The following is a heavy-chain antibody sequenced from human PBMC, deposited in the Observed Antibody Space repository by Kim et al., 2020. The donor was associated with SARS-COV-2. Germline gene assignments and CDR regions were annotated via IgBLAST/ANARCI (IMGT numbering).Heavy chain of an antibody. D-gene: IGHD3-10*01. J-gene: IGHJ4*02. V-gene: IGHV3-30*04. CDR1: GFTFSSYA. Sequence: GGSLRLSCAASGFTFSSYAMHWVRQAPGKGLEWVAVISYDGSNKYYADSVKGRFTISRDNSKNTLYLQMNSLRAEDTAVYYCARDYYGSGSYQGYWGQGTLVTVSS. CDR2: ISYDGSNK. CDR3: ARDYYGSGSYQGY.